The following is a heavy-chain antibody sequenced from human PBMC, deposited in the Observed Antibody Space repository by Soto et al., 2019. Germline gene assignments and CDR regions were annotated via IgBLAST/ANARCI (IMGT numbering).Heavy chain of an antibody. J-gene: IGHJ4*02. Sequence: GGSLRLSCAASGFTFSSYAMSWVRQAPGKGLEWVSAISGSGGSTYYADSVKGRFTISRDNSKNTLYLQMNSLRAEDTAIYYCAKDHRVHCSGGSCYPYYFDYWGQGTLVTVSS. CDR1: GFTFSSYA. CDR2: ISGSGGST. V-gene: IGHV3-23*01. CDR3: AKDHRVHCSGGSCYPYYFDY. D-gene: IGHD2-15*01.